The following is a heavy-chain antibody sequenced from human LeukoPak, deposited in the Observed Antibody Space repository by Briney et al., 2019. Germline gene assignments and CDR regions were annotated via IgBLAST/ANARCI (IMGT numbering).Heavy chain of an antibody. Sequence: VASVTVSCKASGGTFSSHAISWVRQAPGQGLEWMGGIIPILGTSNYAQKFQGRVTITTDESTSTAYMELSSLRSEDTAVYYCARELQYSYDSGGYSLGYWGQGTLVTVSS. J-gene: IGHJ4*02. D-gene: IGHD3-22*01. CDR2: IIPILGTS. CDR3: ARELQYSYDSGGYSLGY. V-gene: IGHV1-69*05. CDR1: GGTFSSHA.